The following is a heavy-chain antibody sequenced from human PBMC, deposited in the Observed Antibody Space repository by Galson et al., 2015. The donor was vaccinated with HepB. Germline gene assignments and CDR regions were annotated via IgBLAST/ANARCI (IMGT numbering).Heavy chain of an antibody. V-gene: IGHV3-30*04. CDR3: TRAVGP. CDR1: GFTFSSYA. CDR2: ISYDGSNK. Sequence: SLRLSCAASGFTFSSYAMHWVRQAPGKGLEWVAVISYDGSNKYYADTVKGRFTISRDNSKNSLYVEINGLRVEDTAMYFCTRAVGPWGQGTPVTVSS. J-gene: IGHJ5*02.